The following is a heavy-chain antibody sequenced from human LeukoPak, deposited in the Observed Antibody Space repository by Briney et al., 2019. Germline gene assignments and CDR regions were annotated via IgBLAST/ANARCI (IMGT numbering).Heavy chain of an antibody. CDR1: GFTFSSYA. Sequence: PGGSLRLSCAASGFTFSSYAMHWVRQAPGKGLEWVAVISYGGSNKYYADSVKGRFTISRDNSKNTLYLQMNSLRAEDTAVYYCARDPKADYYDSSGSLRGFDYWGQGTLVTVSS. CDR3: ARDPKADYYDSSGSLRGFDY. J-gene: IGHJ4*02. V-gene: IGHV3-30-3*01. CDR2: ISYGGSNK. D-gene: IGHD3-22*01.